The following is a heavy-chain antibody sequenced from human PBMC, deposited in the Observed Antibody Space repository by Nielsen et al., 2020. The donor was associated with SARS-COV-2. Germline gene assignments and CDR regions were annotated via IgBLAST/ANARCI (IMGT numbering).Heavy chain of an antibody. V-gene: IGHV3-9*01. CDR3: AKGDSSSWDYYYYGIDV. Sequence: GGSLRLSCAASGFTFDDYAMHWVRQAPGKGLEWVSGISWNSGSIGYADSVKGRFTISRDNAKNSLYLQMNSLRAEDTALYYCAKGDSSSWDYYYYGIDVWGQGTTVTVS. CDR1: GFTFDDYA. D-gene: IGHD6-13*01. CDR2: ISWNSGSI. J-gene: IGHJ6*02.